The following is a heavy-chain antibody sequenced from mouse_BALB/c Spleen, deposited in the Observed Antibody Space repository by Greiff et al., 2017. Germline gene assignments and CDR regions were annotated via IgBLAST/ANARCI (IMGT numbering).Heavy chain of an antibody. V-gene: IGHV1-54*01. Sequence: VQLQQSGAELVRPGTSVKVSCKASGYAFTNYLIEWVKQRPGQGLEWIGVINPGSGGTNYNEKFKGKATLTADKSSSTAYMQLSSLTSDDSAVYFCARDGYSYAMDYWGQGTSVTVSS. CDR2: INPGSGGT. CDR3: ARDGYSYAMDY. D-gene: IGHD2-3*01. CDR1: GYAFTNYL. J-gene: IGHJ4*01.